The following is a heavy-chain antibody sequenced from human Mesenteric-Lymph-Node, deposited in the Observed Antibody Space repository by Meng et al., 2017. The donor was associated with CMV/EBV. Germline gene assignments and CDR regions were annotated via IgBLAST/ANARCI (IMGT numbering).Heavy chain of an antibody. Sequence: GESLKISCAASGFTFSNAWMSWVRQAPGKGLEWVGRIKSKTDGGTTDYAAPVKGRFAISRDDSKNTLYLQMNSLKTEDTAVYYCATGTAVALYWGQGTLVTVSS. J-gene: IGHJ4*02. CDR1: GFTFSNAW. V-gene: IGHV3-15*01. D-gene: IGHD6-19*01. CDR2: IKSKTDGGTT. CDR3: ATGTAVALY.